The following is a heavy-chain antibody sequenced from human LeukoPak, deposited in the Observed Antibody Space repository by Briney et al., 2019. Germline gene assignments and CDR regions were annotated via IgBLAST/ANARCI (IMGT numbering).Heavy chain of an antibody. V-gene: IGHV3-7*03. J-gene: IGHJ5*01. D-gene: IGHD2-15*01. Sequence: PGGSLRLSCAASGFTFSSYAMSWVRQAPGKGLEWVANIKQDGSEKNYVDSVKGRLTISRDNAKNSLYLQMNSLRAEDTAVYYCARKWWENWFDSWGQGALVTVSS. CDR2: IKQDGSEK. CDR3: ARKWWENWFDS. CDR1: GFTFSSYA.